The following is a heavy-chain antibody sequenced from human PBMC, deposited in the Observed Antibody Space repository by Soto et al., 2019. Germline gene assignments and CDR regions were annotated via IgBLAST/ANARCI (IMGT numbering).Heavy chain of an antibody. V-gene: IGHV4-39*01. CDR3: AGPKELLHAFNI. J-gene: IGHJ3*02. CDR2: VYDSGRT. CDR1: GGSISRSGFY. D-gene: IGHD1-26*01. Sequence: QLQLQESGPGLVKPSETLSLTCSVSGGSISRSGFYWGWLRQPPGKGLQWIGSVYDSGRTYYNPSLQSRLSRSVDTSKNEFSLKLNSVTATDTAVYYCAGPKELLHAFNIWGQGTMVTVSA.